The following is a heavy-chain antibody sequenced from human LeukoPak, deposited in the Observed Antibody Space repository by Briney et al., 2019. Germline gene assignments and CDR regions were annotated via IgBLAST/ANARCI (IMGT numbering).Heavy chain of an antibody. CDR3: AELGITMIGGV. Sequence: GGSLRLSCAASGFTFSDYYMSWIRQAPGKGLEWVSYISTSGATIYYADSVKGRFTISRDNAKNSLYLQMSSLRAEDTAVYYCAELGITMIGGVWGKGTTVTISS. J-gene: IGHJ6*04. V-gene: IGHV3-11*04. D-gene: IGHD3-10*02. CDR2: ISTSGATI. CDR1: GFTFSDYY.